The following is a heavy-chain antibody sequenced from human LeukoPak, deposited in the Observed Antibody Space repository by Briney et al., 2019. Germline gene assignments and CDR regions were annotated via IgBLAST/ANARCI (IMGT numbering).Heavy chain of an antibody. CDR2: ISYDGSNK. Sequence: PGGSLRLSCAASGFTFSSYAMHWVRQAPGKGLEWVAVISYDGSNKYYADSVKGRFTISRDNSKNTLYVQMNSLRAEDTAVYYCARDGSLYVWESYRGGYFDYWGQGTLVTVSS. J-gene: IGHJ4*02. CDR1: GFTFSSYA. CDR3: ARDGSLYVWESYRGGYFDY. D-gene: IGHD3-16*02. V-gene: IGHV3-30*04.